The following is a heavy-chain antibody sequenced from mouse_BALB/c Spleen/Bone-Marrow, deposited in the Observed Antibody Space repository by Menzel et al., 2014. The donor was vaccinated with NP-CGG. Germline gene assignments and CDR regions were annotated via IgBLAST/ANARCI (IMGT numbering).Heavy chain of an antibody. J-gene: IGHJ2*01. D-gene: IGHD2-3*01. CDR1: GDSITSCY. CDR3: ATYDGYYFDY. Sequence: EVKLMESGPSLVKPSQPLSLTCSVTGDSITSCYWNWIRNFPGNKLEYMGYISYSGSTYYSPSLKSRISITRDTSKNXYYLQLNSVTTEDTAPYYCATYDGYYFDYWGQGTTLTVSS. V-gene: IGHV3-8*02. CDR2: ISYSGST.